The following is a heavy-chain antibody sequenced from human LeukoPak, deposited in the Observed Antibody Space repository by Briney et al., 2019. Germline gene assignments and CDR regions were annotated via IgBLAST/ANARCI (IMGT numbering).Heavy chain of an antibody. CDR2: IYYSGST. J-gene: IGHJ3*02. CDR3: ARDTIFGANAFDI. D-gene: IGHD3-3*01. V-gene: IGHV4-59*01. Sequence: KPSETLSLTCTVSGGSISSYYWSWIRQPPGQGLEWIGYIYYSGSTNYNPSLKSRVTISVDTSKNQFSLKLSSMTAADTAVYYCARDTIFGANAFDIWGQGTMVTVSS. CDR1: GGSISSYY.